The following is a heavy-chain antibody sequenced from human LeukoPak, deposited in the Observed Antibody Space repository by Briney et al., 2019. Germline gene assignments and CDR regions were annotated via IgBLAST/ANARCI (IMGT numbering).Heavy chain of an antibody. D-gene: IGHD3-22*01. CDR1: GITFSSYA. J-gene: IGHJ4*02. CDR3: ASRLLLRSLDY. V-gene: IGHV4-34*01. Sequence: GSLRLSCAASGITFSSYAMSWIRQPPGKGLEWIGEINHSGSTNYNPSLKSRVTISVDTSKNQFSLKLSSVTAADTAVYYCASRLLLRSLDYWGQGTLVTVSS. CDR2: INHSGST.